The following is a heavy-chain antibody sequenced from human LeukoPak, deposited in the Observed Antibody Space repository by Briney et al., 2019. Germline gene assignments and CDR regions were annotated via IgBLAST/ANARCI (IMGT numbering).Heavy chain of an antibody. CDR3: AKNIALTGEFDS. Sequence: ASVKVSCKASGYTFTSYDVNWFRQATGQGLEWMGWMNPNSGNTDYAQKFQGRVSLTRDTSISTAYLELISLRSEDTAVYYCAKNIALTGEFDSWGQGTLVSVSS. CDR1: GYTFTSYD. D-gene: IGHD7-27*01. V-gene: IGHV1-8*01. J-gene: IGHJ4*02. CDR2: MNPNSGNT.